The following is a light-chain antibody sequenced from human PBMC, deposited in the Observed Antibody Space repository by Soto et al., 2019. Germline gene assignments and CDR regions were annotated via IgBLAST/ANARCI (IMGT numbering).Light chain of an antibody. CDR2: DAS. V-gene: IGKV3D-11*02. CDR3: QQRSNWPRT. J-gene: IGKJ1*01. CDR1: QSVSSNY. Sequence: EIVMTQSPATLSVSPGERATLSCRASQSVSSNYLAWYQQKPGQTPRLLIYDASKGATGIPARFSGSGPGADFTLTFSSLEAGDFAVYYCQQRSNWPRTFGQGTKVDI.